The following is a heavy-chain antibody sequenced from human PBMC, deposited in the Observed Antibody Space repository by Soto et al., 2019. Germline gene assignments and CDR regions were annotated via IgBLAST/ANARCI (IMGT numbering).Heavy chain of an antibody. CDR2: IYYSGST. V-gene: IGHV4-30-4*01. CDR1: GGSISSGDYY. Sequence: LSLTCTVSGGSISSGDYYWSWIRQPPGKGLEWIGYIYYSGSTYYNPSLKSRVTISVDTSKNQFSLKLSSVTAADTAVYYCARIARDGYNTYFQHWGQGTLVTVSS. CDR3: ARIARDGYNTYFQH. D-gene: IGHD5-12*01. J-gene: IGHJ1*01.